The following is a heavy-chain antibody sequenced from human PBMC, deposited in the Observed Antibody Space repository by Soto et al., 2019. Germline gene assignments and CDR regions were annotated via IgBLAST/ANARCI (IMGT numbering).Heavy chain of an antibody. CDR3: ASGKDIIVVVAAKSYYYGMDV. V-gene: IGHV1-69*13. Sequence: GASVKVSCKASGGTFSSYAISWVRQAPGQGLEWMGGIIPIFGTANYAQKFQGRVTITADESTSTAYMELSSLRSEDTAVYYCASGKDIIVVVAAKSYYYGMDVWDQGTTVTVSS. CDR2: IIPIFGTA. J-gene: IGHJ6*02. CDR1: GGTFSSYA. D-gene: IGHD2-15*01.